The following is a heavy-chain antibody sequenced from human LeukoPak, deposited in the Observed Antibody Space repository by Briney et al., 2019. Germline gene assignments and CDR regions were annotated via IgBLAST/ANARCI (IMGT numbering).Heavy chain of an antibody. Sequence: GGSLRLSCAASGFTFSSYAMHWVRQAPGKGLEWVAVISYDGSNKYYADSVKGRFTISRDNAKHSLHLHMDSVRADDMAVYYCARDADFLGFCFDYWGQGTLVAASS. D-gene: IGHD3-3*01. CDR1: GFTFSSYA. CDR3: ARDADFLGFCFDY. CDR2: ISYDGSNK. V-gene: IGHV3-30-3*01. J-gene: IGHJ4*02.